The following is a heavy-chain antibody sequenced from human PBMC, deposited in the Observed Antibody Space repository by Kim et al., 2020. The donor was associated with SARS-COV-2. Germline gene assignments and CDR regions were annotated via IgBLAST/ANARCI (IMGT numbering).Heavy chain of an antibody. CDR3: AKDRGISGGWPGLDY. J-gene: IGHJ4*02. Sequence: GGSLRLSCIVSGFTFTNYAMNWVRQAPGQGLEWVSLIRDSGDITYYADAVKGRFTISRDNSKNTVYLQMNSLRAEDTAIYYCAKDRGISGGWPGLDYWGQGSLITVSS. CDR1: GFTFTNYA. CDR2: IRDSGDIT. D-gene: IGHD2-15*01. V-gene: IGHV3-23*01.